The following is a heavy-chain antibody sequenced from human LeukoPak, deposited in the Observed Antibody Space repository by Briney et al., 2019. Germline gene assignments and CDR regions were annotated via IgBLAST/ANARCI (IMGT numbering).Heavy chain of an antibody. CDR2: IYYSGST. J-gene: IGHJ4*02. CDR3: ARNGYSGYVDY. Sequence: SETLSLXCXXXXXXXXXGGYYWSWIRQHPGKGLEWIGYIYYSGSTYYNPSLKSRVTISVDTSKNQFSLKLSSVTAADTAVYYCARNGYSGYVDYWGQGTLVTVSS. CDR1: XXXXXXGGYY. V-gene: IGHV4-31*03. D-gene: IGHD1-26*01.